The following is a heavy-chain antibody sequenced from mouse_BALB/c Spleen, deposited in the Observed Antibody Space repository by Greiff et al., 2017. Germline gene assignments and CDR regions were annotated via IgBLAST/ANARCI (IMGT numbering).Heavy chain of an antibody. CDR3: ARGGGNYGGWFAY. V-gene: IGHV1S34*01. Sequence: LVKTGASVKISCKASGYSFTGYYMHWVKQSHGKSLEWTGYISCYNGATSYNQKFKGKATFTVDTSSSTAYMQFNSLTSEDSAVYYCARGGGNYGGWFAYWGQGTLVTVSA. CDR1: GYSFTGYY. D-gene: IGHD1-1*01. CDR2: ISCYNGAT. J-gene: IGHJ3*01.